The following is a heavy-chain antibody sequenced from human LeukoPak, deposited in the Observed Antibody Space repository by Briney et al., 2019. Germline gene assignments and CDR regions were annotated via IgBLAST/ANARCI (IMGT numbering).Heavy chain of an antibody. CDR1: GGSISSSSYY. Sequence: PSETLSLTCTVSGGSISSSSYYWGWIRQPPGKGLEWIGSIYYSGSTYYNPSLESRVTISVDTSKNQFSLKLSSVTAADTAVYYCASPNGTVGAYSAFDIWGQGTMVTVSS. CDR3: ASPNGTVGAYSAFDI. D-gene: IGHD1-26*01. CDR2: IYYSGST. J-gene: IGHJ3*02. V-gene: IGHV4-39*07.